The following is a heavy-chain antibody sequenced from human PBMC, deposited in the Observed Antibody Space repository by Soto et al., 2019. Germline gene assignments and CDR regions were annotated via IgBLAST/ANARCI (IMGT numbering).Heavy chain of an antibody. D-gene: IGHD6-6*01. CDR3: ATLAKYSSSSGLYYYYGMDV. Sequence: LSLTCTVSGGSISSGGYYWSWLRQHPGKGLEWIGYIYYSGRTYYNPSLKSRVTISVDTSKNQFSLKLSSVTAADTAVYYCATLAKYSSSSGLYYYYGMDVWGQGTTVTVSS. J-gene: IGHJ6*01. V-gene: IGHV4-31*03. CDR1: GGSISSGGYY. CDR2: IYYSGRT.